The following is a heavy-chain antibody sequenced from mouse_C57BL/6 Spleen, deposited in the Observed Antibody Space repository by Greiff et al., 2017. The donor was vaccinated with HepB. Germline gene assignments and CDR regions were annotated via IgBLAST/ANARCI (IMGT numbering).Heavy chain of an antibody. CDR2: ISDGGSYT. CDR3: ARDHGDYDDAMDY. CDR1: GFTFSSYA. V-gene: IGHV5-4*01. D-gene: IGHD2-4*01. Sequence: DVMLVESGGGLVKPGGSLKLSCAASGFTFSSYAMSWVRQTPEKRLEWVATISDGGSYTYYPDNVKGRFTISRDNAKNNLYLQMSHLKSEDTAMYYCARDHGDYDDAMDYWGQGTSVTVSS. J-gene: IGHJ4*01.